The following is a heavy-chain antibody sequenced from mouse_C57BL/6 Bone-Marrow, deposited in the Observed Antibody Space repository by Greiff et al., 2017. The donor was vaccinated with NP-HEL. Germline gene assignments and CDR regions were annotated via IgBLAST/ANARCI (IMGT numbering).Heavy chain of an antibody. CDR1: GYTFTSYG. J-gene: IGHJ3*01. D-gene: IGHD1-1*01. V-gene: IGHV1-81*01. CDR3: ARGGYYGSSWFAY. CDR2: IYPRSGNT. Sequence: VQLQQSGAELARPGASVKLSCKASGYTFTSYGISWVKQRTGQGLEWIGEIYPRSGNTYYNEKFRGKATLTADKSSSTAYMELRSLTSEDSAVYFCARGGYYGSSWFAYWGQGTLVTVSA.